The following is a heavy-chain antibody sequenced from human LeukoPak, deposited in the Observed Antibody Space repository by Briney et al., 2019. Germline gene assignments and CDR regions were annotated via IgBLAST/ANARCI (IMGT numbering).Heavy chain of an antibody. D-gene: IGHD3-16*02. CDR1: GGPISSYY. J-gene: IGHJ4*02. CDR2: IYTSGST. Sequence: SETLSLTCTVSGGPISSYYRSWIRQPAGKGLEWIGRIYTSGSTNYNPSLKSRVTMSVDTSKNQFSLKLSSVTAADTAVYYCALLYDYVWGSYLDYWGQGTLVTVSS. V-gene: IGHV4-4*07. CDR3: ALLYDYVWGSYLDY.